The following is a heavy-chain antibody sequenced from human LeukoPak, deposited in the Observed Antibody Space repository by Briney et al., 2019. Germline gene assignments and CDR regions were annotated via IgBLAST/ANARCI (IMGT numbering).Heavy chain of an antibody. D-gene: IGHD3-3*01. Sequence: GGSLRLSCAASEFTFSSYGMHWVRQAPGKGLEWVAVISYDGSSKDYVDSVKGRFTISRDNAKNSLYLQMNSLRAEDTAVYYCARDKRGMVAYYYYYMDVWGKGTTVTVSS. V-gene: IGHV3-30*03. CDR1: EFTFSSYG. J-gene: IGHJ6*03. CDR3: ARDKRGMVAYYYYYMDV. CDR2: ISYDGSSK.